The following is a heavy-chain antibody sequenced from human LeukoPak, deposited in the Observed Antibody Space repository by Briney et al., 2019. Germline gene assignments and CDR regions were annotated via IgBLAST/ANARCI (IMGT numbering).Heavy chain of an antibody. Sequence: GASVRVSCTASGCTFITYGVSWVRQAPGQRLEWLGRIIPMIDITNYAQKFQGRVTVTPDKATNTAYMELSSLISEDTAVYYCARDSSAAGSGGLFDPWGQGTQVTVSS. V-gene: IGHV1-69*04. J-gene: IGHJ5*02. CDR1: GCTFITYG. D-gene: IGHD6-13*01. CDR2: IIPMIDIT. CDR3: ARDSSAAGSGGLFDP.